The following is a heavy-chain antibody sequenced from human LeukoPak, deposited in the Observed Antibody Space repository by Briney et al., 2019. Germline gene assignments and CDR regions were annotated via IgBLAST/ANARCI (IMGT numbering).Heavy chain of an antibody. Sequence: ASVKVSCKASGYTFTSYGISWVRQAPGQGLEWMGWISAYNGNTNYAQKLQGRVTMTTDTSTSTAYMELSSLRSDDTAVYYCARDASALLWFGELVSGWGTYYFDYWGQGTLVTVSS. D-gene: IGHD3-10*01. CDR3: ARDASALLWFGELVSGWGTYYFDY. V-gene: IGHV1-18*04. CDR1: GYTFTSYG. J-gene: IGHJ4*02. CDR2: ISAYNGNT.